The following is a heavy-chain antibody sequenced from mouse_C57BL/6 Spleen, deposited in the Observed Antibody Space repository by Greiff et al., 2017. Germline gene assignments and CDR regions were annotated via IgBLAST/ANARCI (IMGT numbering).Heavy chain of an antibody. D-gene: IGHD2-5*01. CDR2: IYPSDSET. V-gene: IGHV1-61*01. CDR1: GYTFTSYW. J-gene: IGHJ4*01. CDR3: ARKGSNYVAMDY. Sequence: QVQLKQPGAELVRPGSSVKLSCKASGYTFTSYWMDWVKQRPGQGLEWIGNIYPSDSETHYNQKFKDKATLTVDKSSSTAYMQLSSLTSEDSAVYYCARKGSNYVAMDYWGQGTSVTVSS.